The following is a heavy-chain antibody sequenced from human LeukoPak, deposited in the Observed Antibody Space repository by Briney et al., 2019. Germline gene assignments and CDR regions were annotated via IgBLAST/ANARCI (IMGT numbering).Heavy chain of an antibody. D-gene: IGHD6-13*01. CDR1: GYTFTGYY. Sequence: ASVKVSCKASGYTFTGYYMHWVRQAPGQGLEWMGWINPNSGGTNYAQKFQGWVTMTRDTSISTAYMELSRLRSDDTAVYYCAGEAGQAAVSVVYYYYGMDVWGQGTTVTVSS. V-gene: IGHV1-2*04. CDR3: AGEAGQAAVSVVYYYYGMDV. CDR2: INPNSGGT. J-gene: IGHJ6*02.